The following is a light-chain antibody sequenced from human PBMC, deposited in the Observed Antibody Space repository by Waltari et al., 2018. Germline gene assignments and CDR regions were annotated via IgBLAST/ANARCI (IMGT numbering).Light chain of an antibody. Sequence: QAVVTQEPSLTVSPGGTVTLPCRSSSGAVTSGHYPYWFQQKPGQAPRTLIYDTTDKHSWTPARFSGSLLGGKAALTLSGAQAEDEAEYDCLLSHSGAWVFGGGTKLTVL. CDR3: LLSHSGAWV. CDR2: DTT. J-gene: IGLJ2*01. CDR1: SGAVTSGHY. V-gene: IGLV7-46*01.